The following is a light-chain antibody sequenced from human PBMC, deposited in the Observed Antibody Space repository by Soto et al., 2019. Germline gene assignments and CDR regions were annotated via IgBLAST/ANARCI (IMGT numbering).Light chain of an antibody. Sequence: EIVLTQSPGTLSLSPGERATLSCWASQSVSSKSLAWYQQKPGQAPRLLIYGASSRATGIPDRFSGSGSGTDFTLTISRLEPEDFAVYSCHQYGSSQWTFGQGTKLEIK. J-gene: IGKJ1*01. CDR1: QSVSSKS. CDR3: HQYGSSQWT. CDR2: GAS. V-gene: IGKV3-20*01.